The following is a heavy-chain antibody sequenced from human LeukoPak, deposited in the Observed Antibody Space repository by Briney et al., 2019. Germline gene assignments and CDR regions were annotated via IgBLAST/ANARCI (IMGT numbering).Heavy chain of an antibody. CDR2: IYYSGST. CDR3: ARHLGDPNYFDY. CDR1: GGSISSYY. D-gene: IGHD4-17*01. J-gene: IGHJ4*02. V-gene: IGHV4-59*08. Sequence: PSETLSLTCTVSGGSISSYYWSWIRQPPGKGLEWIGYIYYSGSTNYNPSLKSRVTISVDTSKNQFSLKLSSVTAADTAVYYCARHLGDPNYFDYWGQGTLVTVSS.